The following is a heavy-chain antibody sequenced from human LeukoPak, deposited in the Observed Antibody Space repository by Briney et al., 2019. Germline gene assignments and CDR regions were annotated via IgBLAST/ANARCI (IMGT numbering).Heavy chain of an antibody. D-gene: IGHD3-9*01. Sequence: GGSLRLSCAASGFTFSSYAMSWVRQAPGKGLEWVSAISGSGGSTYYADSVKGRFTTSRDNSKNTLYLQMNSLRAEDTAVYYCAKKASRYFDWLDYFDYWGQGTLVTVSS. V-gene: IGHV3-23*01. CDR2: ISGSGGST. CDR1: GFTFSSYA. J-gene: IGHJ4*02. CDR3: AKKASRYFDWLDYFDY.